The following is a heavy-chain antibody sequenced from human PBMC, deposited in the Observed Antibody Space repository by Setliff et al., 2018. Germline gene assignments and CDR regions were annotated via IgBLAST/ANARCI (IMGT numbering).Heavy chain of an antibody. CDR2: IYYSGST. Sequence: PSETLSLTCTVSGGSISSHYWSWIRQPPGKGLEWIGSIYYSGSTNYNPSLKSRVTISVDTSKNQFSLKLSSVTAADTALYYCTVYNTGSSKDHYWGQGTTVTVSS. D-gene: IGHD2-8*02. V-gene: IGHV4-59*03. J-gene: IGHJ4*02. CDR3: TVYNTGSSKDHY. CDR1: GGSISSHY.